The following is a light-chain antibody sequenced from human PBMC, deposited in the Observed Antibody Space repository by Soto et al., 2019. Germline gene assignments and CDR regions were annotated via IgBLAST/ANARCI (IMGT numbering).Light chain of an antibody. Sequence: QSVLTHPPSASATPGQRVPIYCSGRRSNIGSDTVNWYQQLPGTAPKLLIYTNNQRPSGVPDRFSGSKSGTSASLDISGLQSEDEDEDYCASWDVSLNGWVFGGGTKLT. CDR3: ASWDVSLNGWV. J-gene: IGLJ3*02. V-gene: IGLV1-44*01. CDR2: TNN. CDR1: RSNIGSDT.